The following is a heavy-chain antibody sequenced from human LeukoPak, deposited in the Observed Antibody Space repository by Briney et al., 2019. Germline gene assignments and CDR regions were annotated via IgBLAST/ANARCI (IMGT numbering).Heavy chain of an antibody. CDR3: AREHMGLRFYSHYYYYGMDV. V-gene: IGHV1-18*01. CDR1: GYTFTSYG. J-gene: IGHJ6*02. CDR2: ISAYNGNT. D-gene: IGHD4-17*01. Sequence: GASVKVSCKASGYTFTSYGIRWVRQAPGQGLEWMGWISAYNGNTNYAQKLQGRVTMTTDTSTSTAYMELRSLRSEDTAVYYCAREHMGLRFYSHYYYYGMDVWGQGTTVTVSS.